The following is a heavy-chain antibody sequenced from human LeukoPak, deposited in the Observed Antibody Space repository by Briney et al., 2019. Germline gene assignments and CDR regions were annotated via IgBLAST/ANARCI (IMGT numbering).Heavy chain of an antibody. Sequence: GGSLRLSCAASGFTFRTYWMTWVRQAPGKGLEWVAIIKQDGSEKYYVDSVKGRFTISRDNAKNSLYLQMDSLRSEDTAVYYCAGEHSSGWYDYWGQGTLVTVSS. CDR3: AGEHSSGWYDY. D-gene: IGHD6-19*01. CDR2: IKQDGSEK. J-gene: IGHJ4*02. V-gene: IGHV3-7*05. CDR1: GFTFRTYW.